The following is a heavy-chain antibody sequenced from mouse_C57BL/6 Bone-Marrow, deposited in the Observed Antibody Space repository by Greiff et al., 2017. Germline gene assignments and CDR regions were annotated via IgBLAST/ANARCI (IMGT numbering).Heavy chain of an antibody. J-gene: IGHJ3*01. CDR2: INPSTGGT. CDR1: GYSFTGYY. CDR3: ARSEGGYDSFAY. Sequence: EVQLQQSGPELVKPGASVKISCKASGYSFTGYYMNWVKQSPEKSLEWIGEINPSTGGTTYNQKFKAKATLTVDKSSSTAYMQLKSLTSEDSAVYYCARSEGGYDSFAYWGQGTLVTVSA. V-gene: IGHV1-42*01. D-gene: IGHD2-2*01.